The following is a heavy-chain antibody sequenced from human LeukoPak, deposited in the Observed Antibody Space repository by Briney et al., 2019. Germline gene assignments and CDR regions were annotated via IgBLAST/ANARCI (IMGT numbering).Heavy chain of an antibody. D-gene: IGHD1-20*01. CDR2: IYYSGST. CDR1: GGSISSSSYY. CDR3: ARDTVTGENAFDI. V-gene: IGHV4-39*07. Sequence: SETLSLTCTVSGGSISSSSYYWGWIRQPPGKGLEWIGSIYYSGSTYYNPSLKSRVTISVDTSKNQFSLKLSSVTAADTAVYYCARDTVTGENAFDIWGQGTMVTVSS. J-gene: IGHJ3*02.